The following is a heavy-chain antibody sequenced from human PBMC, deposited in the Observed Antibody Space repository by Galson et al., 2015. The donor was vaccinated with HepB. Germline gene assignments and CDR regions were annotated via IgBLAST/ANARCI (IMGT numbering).Heavy chain of an antibody. Sequence: SLRLSCAASGITFSKYWLHWVGQAPGKGLVWVSRINSAGSSTSYADSVKGRFTISRDNAKNKLYVQRNSLKAEDTAVYYCARGGDSSSWADYYHYMDVWGEGTTVTVSS. CDR3: ARGGDSSSWADYYHYMDV. CDR2: INSAGSST. J-gene: IGHJ6*03. V-gene: IGHV3-74*01. CDR1: GITFSKYW. D-gene: IGHD6-6*01.